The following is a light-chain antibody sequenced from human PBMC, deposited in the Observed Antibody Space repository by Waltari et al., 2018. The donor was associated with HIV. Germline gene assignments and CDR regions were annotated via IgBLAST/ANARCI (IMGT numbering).Light chain of an antibody. J-gene: IGLJ2*01. CDR3: QAWDSSTLV. V-gene: IGLV3-1*01. CDR1: NLGDKY. Sequence: SYELTQPPSVSVSPGQTASITCSGDNLGDKYACWYQQKPGQSPVLVIYQDSKRPSGIPGRVSGSKSGNTATLTISGTQAMDEADYYCQAWDSSTLVFGGGTKLTVL. CDR2: QDS.